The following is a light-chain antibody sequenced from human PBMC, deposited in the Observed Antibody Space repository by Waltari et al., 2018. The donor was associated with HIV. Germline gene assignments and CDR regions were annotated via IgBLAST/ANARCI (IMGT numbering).Light chain of an antibody. Sequence: QSALTQPPSVSGAPGQRVTISCTGSSSNIGAGYAVPWYQQVPGTAPKLLIYGNSNRPSGVPDRFSGSKSGTSASLAVTGLQAEDEADYYCQSYDSSLSGGVFGGGTKLTVL. J-gene: IGLJ3*02. CDR2: GNS. CDR3: QSYDSSLSGGV. CDR1: SSNIGAGYA. V-gene: IGLV1-40*01.